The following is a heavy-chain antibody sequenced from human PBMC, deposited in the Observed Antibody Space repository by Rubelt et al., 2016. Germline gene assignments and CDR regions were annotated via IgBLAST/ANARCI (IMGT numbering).Heavy chain of an antibody. Sequence: EVQLVESMGGLVKPGGSLRVSCEASGFTFSDASLSWVRQTPGKGLEWVGRIRSKTDGGTTDYAETVKGRFTSVRDDSKNTLDLQMNSLKTEDTAIYYCTADSGNDFLTTMWWFDPWGQGTLVTVSS. V-gene: IGHV3-15*01. CDR1: GFTFSDAS. D-gene: IGHD3-9*01. J-gene: IGHJ5*02. CDR3: TADSGNDFLTTMWWFDP. CDR2: IRSKTDGGTT.